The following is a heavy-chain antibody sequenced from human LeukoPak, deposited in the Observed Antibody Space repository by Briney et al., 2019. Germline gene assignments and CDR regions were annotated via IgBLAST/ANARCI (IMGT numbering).Heavy chain of an antibody. CDR2: ISSSSSSTI. CDR3: AKDLRDGGYYDSSGYCDY. CDR1: GFIFTSYS. V-gene: IGHV3-48*01. Sequence: GGSLRLSCAASGFIFTSYSMNWVRQAPGKGLEWISYISSSSSSTIYYADSVRGRFTISRDNAKNSLYLQMNSLRAEDTAVYYCAKDLRDGGYYDSSGYCDYWGQGTLVTVSS. J-gene: IGHJ4*02. D-gene: IGHD3-22*01.